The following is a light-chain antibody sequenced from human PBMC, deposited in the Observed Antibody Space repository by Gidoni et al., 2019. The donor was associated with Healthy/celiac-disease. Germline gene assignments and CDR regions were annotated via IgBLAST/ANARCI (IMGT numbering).Light chain of an antibody. CDR1: QGSSSA. V-gene: IGKV1-13*02. CDR3: QQFNSYPPIT. Sequence: AIQLTQSPSSLSASVGDRVTITCRASQGSSSALAWYQQKPGKAPKLLIYDAYSLESGVPSRFSGRGSGTDFTLTISSMQPEDFATYYCQQFNSYPPITFXQXTRLEIK. CDR2: DAY. J-gene: IGKJ5*01.